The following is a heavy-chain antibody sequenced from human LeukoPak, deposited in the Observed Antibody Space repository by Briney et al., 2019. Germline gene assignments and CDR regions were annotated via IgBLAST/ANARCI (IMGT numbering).Heavy chain of an antibody. CDR3: ARRFWYAFDI. CDR1: GFTFSEYY. CDR2: ISCSSSYT. D-gene: IGHD3-3*01. Sequence: GGSLRLSCAASGFTFSEYYMSWIRQAPGKGLEWVSYISCSSSYTNYAASVKGRFTISRDNAKNSLYLQMTSLRAEDTAVYYCARRFWYAFDIWGQGTMVTVSS. V-gene: IGHV3-11*03. J-gene: IGHJ3*02.